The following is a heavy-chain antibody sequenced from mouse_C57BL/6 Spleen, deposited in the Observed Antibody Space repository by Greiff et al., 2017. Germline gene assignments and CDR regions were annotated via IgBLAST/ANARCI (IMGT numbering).Heavy chain of an antibody. Sequence: EVKVVESGGGLVQPGGSLKLSCAASGFTFSDYYMYWVRQTPEKRLEWVAYISNGGGSTYYPDTVKGRFTISRDNAKNTLYLQMSRLKSEDTAMYYCARGTDGYYLYYAMDYWGQGTSVTVSS. CDR3: ARGTDGYYLYYAMDY. J-gene: IGHJ4*01. CDR1: GFTFSDYY. D-gene: IGHD2-3*01. V-gene: IGHV5-12*01. CDR2: ISNGGGST.